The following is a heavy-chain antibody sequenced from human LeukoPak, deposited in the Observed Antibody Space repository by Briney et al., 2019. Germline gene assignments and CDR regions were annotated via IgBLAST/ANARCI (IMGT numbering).Heavy chain of an antibody. V-gene: IGHV3-53*01. J-gene: IGHJ4*02. Sequence: GGSLRLSCAASGFTVSSNYMSWVRQAPGKWLEWVSVIYSGGSTYYADSVKGRFTISRDNSKNTLYLQMNSLRAEDTAVYYCARERDSSGWYDYWGQGTLVTVSS. CDR1: GFTVSSNY. CDR2: IYSGGST. D-gene: IGHD6-19*01. CDR3: ARERDSSGWYDY.